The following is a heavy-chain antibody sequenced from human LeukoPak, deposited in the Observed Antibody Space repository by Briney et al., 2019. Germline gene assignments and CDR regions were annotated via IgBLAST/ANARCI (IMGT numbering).Heavy chain of an antibody. CDR1: GFTFSSYA. J-gene: IGHJ4*02. Sequence: GGSLRLSCAASGFTFSSYAMSWVRQAPGKGLEWVSAISGSGGSTYYADSVKGRFTISRDNSKNTLYLQMNSLRAEDTAVYYCAKVGQIGTTVRAQTDYWGQGTLVTVSS. CDR3: AKVGQIGTTVRAQTDY. D-gene: IGHD3-10*01. CDR2: ISGSGGST. V-gene: IGHV3-23*01.